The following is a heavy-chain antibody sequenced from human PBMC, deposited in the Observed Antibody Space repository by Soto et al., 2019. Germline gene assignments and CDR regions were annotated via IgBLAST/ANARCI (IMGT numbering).Heavy chain of an antibody. D-gene: IGHD2-15*01. Sequence: EVQLVESGGGLVQPGGYLRLSCAASGFTFSSYWMHWVRQAQGKGLVWVSRINSDGSSTSYEDSVKGRFTISRDNAKNTLYLQMNSLRAEDTAVYYCVRTSLVVAAATREDYWGQGTLVTVSS. J-gene: IGHJ4*02. V-gene: IGHV3-74*01. CDR1: GFTFSSYW. CDR3: VRTSLVVAAATREDY. CDR2: INSDGSST.